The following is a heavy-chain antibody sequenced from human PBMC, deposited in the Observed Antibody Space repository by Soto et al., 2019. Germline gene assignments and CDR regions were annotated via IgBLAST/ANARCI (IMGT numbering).Heavy chain of an antibody. V-gene: IGHV4-34*01. J-gene: IGHJ3*02. Sequence: QVQLQQWGAGLLKPSETLSLTCAVYGGSFSGYYWSWIRQPPGKGLEWLGEINHSGSTNYNPSLKSRVTISVDTSKNQFSLKLSSVTAADTAVYYCARHRGPRITMIVVVITYDAFDIWGQGTMVTVSS. CDR1: GGSFSGYY. D-gene: IGHD3-22*01. CDR3: ARHRGPRITMIVVVITYDAFDI. CDR2: INHSGST.